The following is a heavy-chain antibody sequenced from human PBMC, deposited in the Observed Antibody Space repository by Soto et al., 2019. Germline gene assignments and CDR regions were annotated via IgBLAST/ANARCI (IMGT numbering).Heavy chain of an antibody. D-gene: IGHD6-13*01. CDR3: ARDSGSSSWYGAFDI. Sequence: QVQLQESGPGLVKPSQTLSLTRTVSGGSISSGGYYWSWIRPHPGKGLEWIGYIYYIESTYYNPSLRRRVTKSVYTSKTKFSLKLSSVTAANTAVYYCARDSGSSSWYGAFDIWGQGTMVTVSS. CDR2: IYYIEST. J-gene: IGHJ3*02. CDR1: GGSISSGGYY. V-gene: IGHV4-31*03.